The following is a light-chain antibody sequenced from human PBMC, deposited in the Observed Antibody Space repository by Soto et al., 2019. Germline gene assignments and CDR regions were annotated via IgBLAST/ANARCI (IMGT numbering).Light chain of an antibody. V-gene: IGKV1-13*02. CDR2: DAS. J-gene: IGKJ2*01. Sequence: AIQLTQSPSSLSASVGDRVTITCRASQAISSALAWYQQKPGKAPNLLIHDASSLESGAPSRFSGGGSGTDFTLTISSLQPEDFATYYCQQFNSYPLTFGQGTKLEIK. CDR1: QAISSA. CDR3: QQFNSYPLT.